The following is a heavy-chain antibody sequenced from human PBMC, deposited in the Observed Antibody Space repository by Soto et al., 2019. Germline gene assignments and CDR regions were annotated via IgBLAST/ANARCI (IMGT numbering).Heavy chain of an antibody. CDR2: IYPGDSDT. CDR1: GYSFTSYW. CDR3: ARKYCSSTSCLYGDDAFDI. V-gene: IGHV5-51*01. Sequence: GESLKISCKGSGYSFTSYWIGWVRQMPGKGLEWMGIIYPGDSDTRYSPSFQGQVTISADKSISTAYLQWSSLKASDTAMYYCARKYCSSTSCLYGDDAFDIWGQGTMVTVSS. D-gene: IGHD2-2*01. J-gene: IGHJ3*02.